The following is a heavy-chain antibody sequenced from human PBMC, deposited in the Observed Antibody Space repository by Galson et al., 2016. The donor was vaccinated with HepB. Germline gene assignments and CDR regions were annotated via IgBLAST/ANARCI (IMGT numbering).Heavy chain of an antibody. CDR3: ARDPHWYDSSGYYRRGRY. CDR2: IYHTGSI. CDR1: GDSITSDNW. J-gene: IGHJ4*02. Sequence: SETLSLTCAASGDSITSDNWWSWIRQSPGKGLEWIGEIYHTGSINYNPSLTSRVTMSVDQSKNVFSLKLTSVTAADTAVYYCARDPHWYDSSGYYRRGRYWGQGILFTVSS. V-gene: IGHV4-4*02. D-gene: IGHD3-22*01.